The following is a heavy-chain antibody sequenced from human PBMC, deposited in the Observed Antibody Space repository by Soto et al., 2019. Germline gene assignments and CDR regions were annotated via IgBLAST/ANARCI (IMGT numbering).Heavy chain of an antibody. D-gene: IGHD2-2*01. CDR3: ARGLGVVVPAAPDY. V-gene: IGHV4-34*01. CDR1: GGSFSGYY. Sequence: SETLSLTCAVYGGSFSGYYWSWIRQPPGKGLEWIGEINHSGSTNYNPSLKSRVTISVDTSKNQFSLKLSSVTAADTAVYYCARGLGVVVPAAPDYWGQGTLVTVSS. J-gene: IGHJ4*02. CDR2: INHSGST.